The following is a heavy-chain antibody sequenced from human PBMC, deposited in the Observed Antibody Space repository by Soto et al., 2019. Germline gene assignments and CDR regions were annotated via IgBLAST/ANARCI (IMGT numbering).Heavy chain of an antibody. D-gene: IGHD2-15*01. J-gene: IGHJ4*02. CDR1: GGSINTYY. CDR2: IYYSRRT. V-gene: IGHV4-59*08. CDR3: VSRRGGNNLVTDY. Sequence: SETLSLTCTVSGGSINTYYWSWIRQPPGKALEWIGYIYYSRRTNYNPSLKSRVTMSLDKSKNQFPLKLSSVTAADTAVYYCVSRRGGNNLVTDYWGQGTLVTVSS.